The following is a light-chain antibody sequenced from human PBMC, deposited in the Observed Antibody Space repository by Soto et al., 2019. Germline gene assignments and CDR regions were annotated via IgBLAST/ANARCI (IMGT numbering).Light chain of an antibody. CDR1: SSNIGSNT. Sequence: QSVLTQPPSASGTPGQRVTISCSGSSSNIGSNTVNWYQQLPGTAPKLLLYSNNQPPSGVPDRFSGSKSGTSASLAISGLQSEDEADYYCAAWDDSLNGVVFGGGTQLTVL. V-gene: IGLV1-44*01. CDR3: AAWDDSLNGVV. J-gene: IGLJ2*01. CDR2: SNN.